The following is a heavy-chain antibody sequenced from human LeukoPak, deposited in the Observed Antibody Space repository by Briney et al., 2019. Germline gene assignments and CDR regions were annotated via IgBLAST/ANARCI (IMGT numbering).Heavy chain of an antibody. D-gene: IGHD3-22*01. J-gene: IGHJ6*02. CDR2: IYYSGST. CDR3: ARHGVPRSGYYAHYYYYYGMDV. Sequence: PSETLSLTCTVSGGSISSSSYYWGWIRQPPGKGLEWIGSIYYSGSTYYNPSLKSRVTISVDTSKNQFSLKLSSMTAADTAVYYCARHGVPRSGYYAHYYYYYGMDVWGQGTTVTVSS. V-gene: IGHV4-39*01. CDR1: GGSISSSSYY.